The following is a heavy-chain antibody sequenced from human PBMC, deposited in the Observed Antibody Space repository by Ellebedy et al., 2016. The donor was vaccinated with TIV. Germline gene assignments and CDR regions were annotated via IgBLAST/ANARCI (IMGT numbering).Heavy chain of an antibody. CDR1: GFTFNSYA. CDR2: ISYDGSGK. D-gene: IGHD6-19*01. J-gene: IGHJ4*02. V-gene: IGHV3-30-3*01. CDR3: ARDLDKSSGWYGGAGY. Sequence: GESLKISCAASGFTFNSYAMHWVRQAPGKGLEWVAVISYDGSGKYYADSVKGRFTISRDNSMTTLYLQMNSLRAEDTAVYYCARDLDKSSGWYGGAGYWGQGTLVTVSS.